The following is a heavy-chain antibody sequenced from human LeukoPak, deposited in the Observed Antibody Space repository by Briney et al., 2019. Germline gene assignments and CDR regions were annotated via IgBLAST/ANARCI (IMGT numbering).Heavy chain of an antibody. Sequence: PGGSLRLSCAASGFTFSSYSMNWVRQAPGKGLEWVSSISSSSSYIYYADSVKGRFTISRDNAKNSLYRQMNSLRAEDTAVYYCARTPYDIGSMGVWGKGTTVTVSS. CDR2: ISSSSSYI. CDR3: ARTPYDIGSMGV. V-gene: IGHV3-21*01. J-gene: IGHJ6*03. D-gene: IGHD3-9*01. CDR1: GFTFSSYS.